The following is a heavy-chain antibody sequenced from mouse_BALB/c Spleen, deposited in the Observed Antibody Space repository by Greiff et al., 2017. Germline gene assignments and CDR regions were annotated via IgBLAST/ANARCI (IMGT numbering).Heavy chain of an antibody. CDR2: IYPGSGST. Sequence: QVHVKQSGAELVKPGTSVKLSCKASGYNFTSYWINWVKLRPGQGLEWIGDIYPGSGSTNYNEKFKSKATLTVDTSSSTAYMQLSSLASEDSALYYCARGVFAYWGQGTLVTVSA. V-gene: IGHV1-55*01. J-gene: IGHJ3*01. CDR3: ARGVFAY. CDR1: GYNFTSYW.